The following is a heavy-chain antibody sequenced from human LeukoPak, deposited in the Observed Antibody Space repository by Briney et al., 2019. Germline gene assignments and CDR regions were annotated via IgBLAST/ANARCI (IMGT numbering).Heavy chain of an antibody. CDR2: IYHSGST. CDR1: GGSISSSNW. J-gene: IGHJ5*02. CDR3: ARGKFMYYYDSSGYT. V-gene: IGHV4-4*02. Sequence: SETLSLTCAVSGGSISSSNWWSWVRQPPGKGLEWIGEIYHSGSTNYNPSLKSRVTISVDKSKNQFSLKLSSVTAADTAVYYCARGKFMYYYDSSGYTWGQGTLVTVSS. D-gene: IGHD3-22*01.